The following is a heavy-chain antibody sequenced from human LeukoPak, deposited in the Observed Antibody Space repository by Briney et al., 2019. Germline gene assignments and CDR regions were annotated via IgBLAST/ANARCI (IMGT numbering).Heavy chain of an antibody. V-gene: IGHV3-30*04. D-gene: IGHD3-9*01. CDR2: ISYDGSNK. Sequence: GRSLRLSCAASGFTFSSYAMHWVRQAPGKGLEWVAVISYDGSNKYYADSVKGRFTISRDNSKNTLYLQMNSLRAEDTAVYYCAKALRYFDWLPFPDYYCGMDVWGKGTTVTVSS. CDR1: GFTFSSYA. CDR3: AKALRYFDWLPFPDYYCGMDV. J-gene: IGHJ6*04.